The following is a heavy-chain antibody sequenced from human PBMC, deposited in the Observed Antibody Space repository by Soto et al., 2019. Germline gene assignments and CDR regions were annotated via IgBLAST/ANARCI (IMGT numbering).Heavy chain of an antibody. D-gene: IGHD3-3*01. CDR3: AHRVLRTVFGLVTTTAIYFDF. V-gene: IGHV2-5*02. J-gene: IGHJ4*02. Sequence: QITLNESGPTQVKPRQTLTLTCTFSGFSLTTSGVGVGWIRQSPGKAPEWLALIYWDDDKRYSPSLKSRLTITKEPSKIQVVRTMADLDPADTATYYCAHRVLRTVFGLVTTTAIYFDFWGQGTPVAVSS. CDR1: GFSLTTSGVG. CDR2: IYWDDDK.